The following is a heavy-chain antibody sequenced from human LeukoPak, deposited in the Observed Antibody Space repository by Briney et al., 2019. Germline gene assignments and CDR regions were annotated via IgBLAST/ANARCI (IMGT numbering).Heavy chain of an antibody. V-gene: IGHV4-39*01. CDR3: ARLTTVFTGDY. Sequence: PSETLSLTCTVSGVSISSSGYYWGWIRQPPGKGLEWIGTIYYSGTTYYSPSLKSRVTISVDTSKNQFSLKVSSVTAADTAVYYCARLTTVFTGDYWGQGTLVTVSS. CDR2: IYYSGTT. D-gene: IGHD4-17*01. CDR1: GVSISSSGYY. J-gene: IGHJ4*02.